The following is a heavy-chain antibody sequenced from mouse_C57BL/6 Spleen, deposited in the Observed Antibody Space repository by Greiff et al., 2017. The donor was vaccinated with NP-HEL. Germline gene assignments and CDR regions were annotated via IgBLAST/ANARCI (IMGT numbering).Heavy chain of an antibody. CDR1: GFTFTDYY. V-gene: IGHV7-3*01. D-gene: IGHD2-4*01. J-gene: IGHJ4*01. Sequence: EVMLVESGGGLVQPGGSLSLSCAASGFTFTDYYMSWVRQPPGKALEWLGFIRNKANGYTTEYSASVKGQFTISRDNSQSLRYLQMNALRAEDSATNYCARYVIPDYYAMDYWGQGTSVTVSS. CDR3: ARYVIPDYYAMDY. CDR2: IRNKANGYTT.